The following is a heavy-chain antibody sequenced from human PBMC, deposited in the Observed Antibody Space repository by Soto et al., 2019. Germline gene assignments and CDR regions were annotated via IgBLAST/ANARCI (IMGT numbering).Heavy chain of an antibody. CDR1: GFIFSTTD. CDR3: VKNSGWFNS. CDR2: IYGDGRTT. J-gene: IGHJ5*01. Sequence: QPGGSLRLACEASGFIFSTTDMSCVRQAPGKGLEWVSTIYGDGRTTYYADSVRGRFSISRDNSKNMVYLQMDSLRVDDTAIYYCVKNSGWFNSWGQGSLVTVSS. V-gene: IGHV3-23*01. D-gene: IGHD3-10*01.